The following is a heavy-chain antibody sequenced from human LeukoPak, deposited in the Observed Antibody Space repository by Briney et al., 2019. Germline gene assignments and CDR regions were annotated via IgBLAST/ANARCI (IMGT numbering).Heavy chain of an antibody. CDR3: ARFAKDYGDSYDY. V-gene: IGHV3-11*01. J-gene: IGHJ4*02. CDR2: ISSSGSTI. CDR1: GFIFSDYY. Sequence: GGSLRLSCAASGFIFSDYYMSWIRQAPGKGLEWVSYISSSGSTIYYADSVKGRFTISRDNAKNSLYLQMNSLRAEDTAVYYCARFAKDYGDSYDYWGQGTLVTVSS. D-gene: IGHD4-17*01.